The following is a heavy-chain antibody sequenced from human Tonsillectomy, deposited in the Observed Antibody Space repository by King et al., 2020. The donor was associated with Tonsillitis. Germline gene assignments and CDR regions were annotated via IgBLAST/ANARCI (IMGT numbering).Heavy chain of an antibody. D-gene: IGHD5-12*01. J-gene: IGHJ5*02. V-gene: IGHV4-59*08. CDR3: ARQHSGYDLGSLDP. Sequence: QLQESGPGLVKPSETLSLTCTVSGGSISNYYWNWIRQSPGKGLEWIGYIHYRGNTNYNPSLKSRVTISVDTSKNQFSLKLSSVTAADTAVYYCARQHSGYDLGSLDPWGQGPLVTVSS. CDR2: IHYRGNT. CDR1: GGSISNYY.